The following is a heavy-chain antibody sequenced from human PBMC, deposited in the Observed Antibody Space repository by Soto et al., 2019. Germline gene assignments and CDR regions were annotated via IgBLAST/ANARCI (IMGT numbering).Heavy chain of an antibody. J-gene: IGHJ6*02. V-gene: IGHV3-30*18. D-gene: IGHD5-12*01. CDR3: AKSRVYEGVYYYYGMDV. CDR1: GFTFSSYG. Sequence: GSLRLSCAASGFTFSSYGMHWVRQAPGKGLEWVAVISYDGSNKYYADSVKGRFTISRDNSKNTLYLQMNSLRAEDTAVYYCAKSRVYEGVYYYYGMDVWGQGTTVTVSS. CDR2: ISYDGSNK.